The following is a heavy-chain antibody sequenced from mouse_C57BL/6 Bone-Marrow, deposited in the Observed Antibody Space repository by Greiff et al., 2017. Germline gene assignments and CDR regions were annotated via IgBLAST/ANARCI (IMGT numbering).Heavy chain of an antibody. CDR2: ISSGGSYT. CDR3: TVVATNWYFDV. V-gene: IGHV5-6*01. D-gene: IGHD1-1*01. Sequence: EVQRVESGGDLVKPGGSLKLSCAASGFTFSSYGMSWVRQTPDKRLEWVATISSGGSYTYYPDSVKGRFTISRDNAKNTLYLQMSSLKSEDTAMYYCTVVATNWYFDVWGTGTTVTVSS. J-gene: IGHJ1*03. CDR1: GFTFSSYG.